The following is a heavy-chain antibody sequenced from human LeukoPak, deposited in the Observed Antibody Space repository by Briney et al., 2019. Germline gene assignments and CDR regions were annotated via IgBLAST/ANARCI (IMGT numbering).Heavy chain of an antibody. CDR1: GGTFSSYA. CDR2: IIPIFGTA. CDR3: ARGRDLDYGGNSGSDY. V-gene: IGHV1-69*01. J-gene: IGHJ4*02. Sequence: SVKVSCKASGGTFSSYAISWVRQAPGQGLEWMGGIIPIFGTANYAQKFQGRVTITADESTSTAYMELSSLRSEDTAVYYCARGRDLDYGGNSGSDYWGQGTLVTVPS. D-gene: IGHD4-23*01.